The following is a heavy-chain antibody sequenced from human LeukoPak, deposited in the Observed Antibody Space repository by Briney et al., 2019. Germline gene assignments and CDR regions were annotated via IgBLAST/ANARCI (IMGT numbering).Heavy chain of an antibody. V-gene: IGHV5-51*01. Sequence: GESLKISCKGSGYSFTNYWIGWVRQMPGKGLEWMGIIYPGDSDTRYSPSFQGQVTISADKSISTAYLQWSSLKASDTAMYYCASALYYYDSSGYLPAYWGQGTLVTVSS. CDR2: IYPGDSDT. CDR3: ASALYYYDSSGYLPAY. CDR1: GYSFTNYW. D-gene: IGHD3-22*01. J-gene: IGHJ4*02.